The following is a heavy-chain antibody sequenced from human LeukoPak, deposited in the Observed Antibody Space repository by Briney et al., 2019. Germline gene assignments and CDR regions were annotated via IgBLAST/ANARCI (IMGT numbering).Heavy chain of an antibody. J-gene: IGHJ4*02. V-gene: IGHV3-33*06. CDR1: GFTFSSYG. CDR3: AKPTRGSVSFLIDF. Sequence: GGSLRLSCAASGFTFSSYGMHWARQAPGKGLEWVAVIWNDGSDKYYADSVKGRFTISRDNSKNTLYLQMNSLRAEDTAVYYCAKPTRGSVSFLIDFWGQGTLVTVSS. D-gene: IGHD1-26*01. CDR2: IWNDGSDK.